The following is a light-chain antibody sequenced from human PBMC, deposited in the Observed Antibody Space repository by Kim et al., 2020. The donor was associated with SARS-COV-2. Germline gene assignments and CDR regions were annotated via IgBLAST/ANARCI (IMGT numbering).Light chain of an antibody. J-gene: IGLJ2*01. V-gene: IGLV3-1*01. Sequence: SYELTQPPSVSVSPGQTVTLTCSGDKLGAKYCCWYQQRSGQSPILLIYQDFKRPSGIPERFSGSNFGNTATLTISGTQTVDEADYYCQAWDSGTVVFGGGTQLTVL. CDR3: QAWDSGTVV. CDR2: QDF. CDR1: KLGAKY.